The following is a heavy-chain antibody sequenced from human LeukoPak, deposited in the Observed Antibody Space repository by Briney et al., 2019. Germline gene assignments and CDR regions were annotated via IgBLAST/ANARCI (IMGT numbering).Heavy chain of an antibody. J-gene: IGHJ4*02. CDR2: IYYSGST. CDR3: AAPYPAAASY. D-gene: IGHD6-13*01. V-gene: IGHV4-39*01. CDR1: VGPISSSSYY. Sequence: SETLSLTRTLSVGPISSSSYYGRWIRQPPGKGLEWIGSIYYSGSTYYNPSLKSRVTISVDTSKNQFSLKLSSVTAADTAVYYCAAPYPAAASYWGQGTLVTVSS.